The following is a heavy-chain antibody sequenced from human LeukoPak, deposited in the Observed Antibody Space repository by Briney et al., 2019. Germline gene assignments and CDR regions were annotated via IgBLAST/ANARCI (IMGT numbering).Heavy chain of an antibody. CDR2: VKSDGGDT. Sequence: GGSLRLSCATSGFPFSVSWMHWVRQAPGEGLVWVSLVKSDGGDTAYADSVKGRFTISRDNAKNTVYLQMNSLRDEDAAVYYCAKDYYGSLDYWGQGTLVTVSS. CDR1: GFPFSVSW. D-gene: IGHD3-10*01. J-gene: IGHJ4*02. V-gene: IGHV3-74*01. CDR3: AKDYYGSLDY.